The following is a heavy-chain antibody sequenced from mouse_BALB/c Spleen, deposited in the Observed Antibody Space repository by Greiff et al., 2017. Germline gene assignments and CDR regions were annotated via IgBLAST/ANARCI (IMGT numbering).Heavy chain of an antibody. Sequence: EVMLVESGGGLVQPGGSRKLSCAASGFTFSSFGMHWVRQAPEKGLEWVAYISSGSSTIYYADTVKGRFTISRDNPKNTLFLQMTSLRSEDTAMYYCARRSIYYGNYYFDYWGQGTTLTVSS. CDR3: ARRSIYYGNYYFDY. J-gene: IGHJ2*01. V-gene: IGHV5-17*02. CDR2: ISSGSSTI. D-gene: IGHD2-1*01. CDR1: GFTFSSFG.